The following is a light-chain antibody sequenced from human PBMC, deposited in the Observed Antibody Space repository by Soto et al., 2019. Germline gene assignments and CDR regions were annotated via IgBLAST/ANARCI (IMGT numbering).Light chain of an antibody. J-gene: IGLJ3*02. CDR2: DVS. CDR1: SSDVGGYNY. CDR3: CSYAGRYILM. V-gene: IGLV2-11*01. Sequence: QSALTQPRSVSGSPGQSVTISCTGTSSDVGGYNYVSWYQQHPGKVPKLMIFDVSKRPSGVPDRISGSKSGNTASLTISGFQAADEADYHCCSYAGRYILMFGGGTKLTVL.